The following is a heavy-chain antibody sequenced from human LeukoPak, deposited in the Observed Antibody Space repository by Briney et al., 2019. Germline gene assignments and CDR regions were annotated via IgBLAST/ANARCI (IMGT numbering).Heavy chain of an antibody. J-gene: IGHJ4*02. D-gene: IGHD6-19*01. Sequence: GRSLRLSCTASGFTVGDYGMSWVRQAPGKGLEWVGFIRSKAYGGTTEYAASVKGRFIISRDDFKSIAYLQMNSLKTEDTAVYYCTRSSSGWYSDYWGQGTLVTVSS. CDR3: TRSSSGWYSDY. CDR1: GFTVGDYG. V-gene: IGHV3-49*04. CDR2: IRSKAYGGTT.